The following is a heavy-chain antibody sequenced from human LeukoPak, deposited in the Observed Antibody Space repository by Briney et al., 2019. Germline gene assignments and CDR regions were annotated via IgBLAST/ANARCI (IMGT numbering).Heavy chain of an antibody. V-gene: IGHV3-30-3*01. CDR1: GFTFSSYA. CDR3: ARAGATYSSSWYPNY. J-gene: IGHJ4*02. CDR2: ISYDGSNK. D-gene: IGHD6-13*01. Sequence: GGSLRLSCAASGFTFSSYAMHWVRQTPGKGLEWVAVISYDGSNKFFADSVKGRFTISRDNSKNTLYLQMNSLRAEDTAVYYCARAGATYSSSWYPNYWGLGTLVTVSS.